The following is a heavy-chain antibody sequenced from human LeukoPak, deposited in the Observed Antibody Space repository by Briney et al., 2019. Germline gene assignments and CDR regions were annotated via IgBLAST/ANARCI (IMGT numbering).Heavy chain of an antibody. V-gene: IGHV3-7*01. CDR1: GFTFTKYW. D-gene: IGHD3-9*01. CDR2: IKQDGSDK. CDR3: ASAILTGFRDAFDI. J-gene: IGHJ3*02. Sequence: PGGSLRLSCAASGFTFTKYWMTWVRQAPGKGLEWVGNIKQDGSDKNYMDSVKGRFTISRDNTKNSVYLQMSSLRAEDTAVYYCASAILTGFRDAFDIWGQGTMVTVSS.